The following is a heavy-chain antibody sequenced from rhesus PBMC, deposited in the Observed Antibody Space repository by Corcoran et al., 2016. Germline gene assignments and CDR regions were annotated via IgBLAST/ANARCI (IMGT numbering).Heavy chain of an antibody. D-gene: IGHD5-36*01. CDR1: GGSISSSNR. V-gene: IGHV4-65*02. Sequence: QVQLQESGPGLVKPSETLSLTCAVSGGSISSSNRWSWSRQPPAKGLECIVNIGGSSSTTYYNPSLKSRVTISKDTSKNQFSLKLSSVTAADTAVYYCARRGGAYGFFDYWGQGVLVTVSS. CDR2: IGGSSSTT. J-gene: IGHJ4*01. CDR3: ARRGGAYGFFDY.